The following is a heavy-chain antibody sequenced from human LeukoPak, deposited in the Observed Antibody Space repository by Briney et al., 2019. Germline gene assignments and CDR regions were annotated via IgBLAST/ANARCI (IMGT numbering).Heavy chain of an antibody. V-gene: IGHV4-4*07. D-gene: IGHD3-10*01. CDR2: IYTSGST. J-gene: IGHJ4*02. Sequence: PSETLSLTCTVSGGSISSYFWSWIRQPAGKGLEWIGRIYTSGSTNYNPSLKSRVTMSVDTSKDQFSLKLSSVTAADTAVYYCARSDYYGTPGLMLNWGQGTLVTVSS. CDR3: ARSDYYGTPGLMLN. CDR1: GGSISSYF.